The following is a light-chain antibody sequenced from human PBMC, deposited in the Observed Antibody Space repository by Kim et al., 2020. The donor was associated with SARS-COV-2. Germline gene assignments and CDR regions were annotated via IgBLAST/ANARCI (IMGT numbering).Light chain of an antibody. CDR2: DAS. J-gene: IGKJ5*01. CDR3: QRSSWPIT. CDR1: QSVGDF. V-gene: IGKV3-11*01. Sequence: EIVLTQSPATLSLSPGEGATLSCRASQSVGDFLAWYQQRPSQAPRLLIYDASKRATGIPTRFSGSGSGTDFTLTVSTLEPEDFALYYCQRSSWPITFGQGTRLEIK.